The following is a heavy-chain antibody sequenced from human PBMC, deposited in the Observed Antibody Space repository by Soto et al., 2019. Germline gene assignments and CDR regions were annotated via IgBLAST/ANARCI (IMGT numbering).Heavy chain of an antibody. D-gene: IGHD4-17*01. CDR1: GFTFSGYA. CDR2: TSDDGTNK. V-gene: IGHV3-30-3*01. CDR3: TRTKHDYGDYLYYFDY. J-gene: IGHJ4*02. Sequence: QVQLVESWGGMVQPGRSLRLSCAASGFTFSGYAMHWVRQAPGKGLDWVAVTSDDGTNKYYADPVKGRFTISRDNSKNTLYLQMNSLRADDTAVYYCTRTKHDYGDYLYYFDYWGQGTLVTVSS.